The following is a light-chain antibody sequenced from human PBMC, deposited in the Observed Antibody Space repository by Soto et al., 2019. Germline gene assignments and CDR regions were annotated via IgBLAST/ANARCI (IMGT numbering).Light chain of an antibody. CDR3: QHYGNSPT. J-gene: IGKJ1*01. CDR1: QSVSSGY. CDR2: GAS. V-gene: IGKV3-20*01. Sequence: EIVLTQSPGTLSLSPGDGATLSCRASQSVSSGYLAWYQQKPGQAPRLLSYGASRRATGIPDRFSGSGSGTDFTLSISRLEPEDFAVYWCQHYGNSPTFGQGTKVDI.